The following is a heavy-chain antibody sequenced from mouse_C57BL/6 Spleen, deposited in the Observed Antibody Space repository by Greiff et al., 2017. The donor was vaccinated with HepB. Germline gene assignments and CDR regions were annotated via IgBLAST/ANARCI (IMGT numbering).Heavy chain of an antibody. V-gene: IGHV1-64*01. CDR2: IHPNSGST. D-gene: IGHD2-4*01. Sequence: VQLQQPGAELVKPGASVKLSCKASGYTFTSYWMHWVKQRPGQGLEWIGMIHPNSGSTNYNEKFKSKATLTVDKSSSTAYMQLSSLTSEDSAVYYCAREAYDSTWVAYWGQGTLVTVSA. CDR3: AREAYDSTWVAY. CDR1: GYTFTSYW. J-gene: IGHJ3*01.